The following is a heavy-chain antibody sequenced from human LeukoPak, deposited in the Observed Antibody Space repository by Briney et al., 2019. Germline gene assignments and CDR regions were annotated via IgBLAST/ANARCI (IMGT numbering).Heavy chain of an antibody. Sequence: SETLSLTCTVSGGSMSSYYWSWIRQPPGKGLEWIGYISYSGSTNYNPSLKSRITISVDTSKNQFSLKLSSVTAAATAVYYCARSGVTALSWVDPWGQGTLVTVSS. CDR1: GGSMSSYY. D-gene: IGHD2-21*02. V-gene: IGHV4-59*08. J-gene: IGHJ5*02. CDR2: ISYSGST. CDR3: ARSGVTALSWVDP.